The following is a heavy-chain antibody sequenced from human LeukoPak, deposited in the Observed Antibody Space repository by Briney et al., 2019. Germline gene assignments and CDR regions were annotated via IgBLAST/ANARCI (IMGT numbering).Heavy chain of an antibody. CDR1: GGSFSGYY. V-gene: IGHV4-34*01. Sequence: SETLSLTCAVYGGSFSGYYWSWIRQPPGKGLEWIGEINHSGSTNYNPSLKSRVPISVDTSKNQFSLKLSSVTAADTAVYYCARHDDAFDIWGQGTMVTVSS. J-gene: IGHJ3*02. CDR3: ARHDDAFDI. CDR2: INHSGST.